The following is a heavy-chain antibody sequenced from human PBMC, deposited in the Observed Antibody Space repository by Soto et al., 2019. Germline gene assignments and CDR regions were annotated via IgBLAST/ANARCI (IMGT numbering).Heavy chain of an antibody. J-gene: IGHJ4*02. V-gene: IGHV3-73*02. Sequence: EVQVVESGGGLVQPGGSLKLSCAASGFTFSGSAMHRVRQASGKGLEWVGRIRSKANSYATAYAASVKGRFTISRDDSKNTAYLQMNRLKTEDTAVYYCTRLLDIAAAQVDFDYWGQGTLVTVSS. CDR2: IRSKANSYAT. CDR1: GFTFSGSA. D-gene: IGHD6-13*01. CDR3: TRLLDIAAAQVDFDY.